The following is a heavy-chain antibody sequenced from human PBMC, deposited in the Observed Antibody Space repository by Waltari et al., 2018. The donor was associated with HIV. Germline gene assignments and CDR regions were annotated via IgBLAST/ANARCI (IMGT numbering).Heavy chain of an antibody. CDR2: IYSRGST. D-gene: IGHD6-6*01. CDR1: GGPISRGSYY. CDR3: ARDSSDYYYGLDV. J-gene: IGHJ6*02. V-gene: IGHV4-61*02. Sequence: QVKLQESGPGLVKPSQTLSLTCTVSGGPISRGSYYWSWVRQPAGKGLQWIGRIYSRGSTNYNPSLKSRVTISADTSKNQFSLKLNSVTAADTAVYFCARDSSDYYYGLDVWGQGTTVTVSS.